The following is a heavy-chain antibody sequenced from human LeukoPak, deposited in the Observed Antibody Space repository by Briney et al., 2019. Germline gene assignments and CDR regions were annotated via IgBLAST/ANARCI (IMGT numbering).Heavy chain of an antibody. D-gene: IGHD1-1*01. CDR2: IKFDESEK. CDR1: GFTFSDYW. V-gene: IGHV3-7*04. J-gene: IGHJ4*02. CDR3: ARVTTNGYFEY. Sequence: PGGSLRLSCAASGFTFSDYWMSWVRQAPGKGLEWVASIKFDESEKHYMDSVKGRFTISRDSAKSSLYLQMNSLRAEDTAVYFCARVTTNGYFEYWGQGSLVIVSP.